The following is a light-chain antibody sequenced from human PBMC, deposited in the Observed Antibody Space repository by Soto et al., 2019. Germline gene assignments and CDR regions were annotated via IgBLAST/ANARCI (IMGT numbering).Light chain of an antibody. CDR1: QSISSW. J-gene: IGKJ2*01. Sequence: DIQMTQSPSTLSASVGDRVTITCRASQSISSWLALYQQKPGKAPKLLIYDASSLESVVPSRFRGSGSWTEFTLTISSLQPDDCATDYCQQYNSYSYTFGQGTKLEIK. CDR2: DAS. CDR3: QQYNSYSYT. V-gene: IGKV1-5*01.